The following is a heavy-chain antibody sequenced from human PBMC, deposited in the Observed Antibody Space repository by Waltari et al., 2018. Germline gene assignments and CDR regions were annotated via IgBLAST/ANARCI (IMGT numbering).Heavy chain of an antibody. CDR1: GGTFSSYA. CDR2: INPNSGGT. J-gene: IGHJ5*02. Sequence: QVQLVQSGAEVKKPGSSVKVSCKASGGTFSSYAISWVRQAPGQGLEWMGWINPNSGGTNYAQKFQGRVTMTRNTSISTAYMELSSLRSEDTAVYYCARADSSWYSDNWFDPWGQGTLVTVSS. CDR3: ARADSSWYSDNWFDP. D-gene: IGHD6-13*01. V-gene: IGHV1-8*02.